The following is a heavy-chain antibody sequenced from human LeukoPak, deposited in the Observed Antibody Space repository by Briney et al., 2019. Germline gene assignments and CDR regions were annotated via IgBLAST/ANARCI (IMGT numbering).Heavy chain of an antibody. CDR3: AGGVCSSTSCYTYYYYGMGV. V-gene: IGHV4-34*01. CDR2: INHSGST. Sequence: SETLSLTCAVYGGSFSGYYWSWIRQPPGKGLEWIGEINHSGSTNYNPSLKSRVTISVDTSKNQFSLKLSSVTAADTAVYYCAGGVCSSTSCYTYYYYGMGVWGQGTTVTVSS. J-gene: IGHJ6*02. CDR1: GGSFSGYY. D-gene: IGHD2-2*02.